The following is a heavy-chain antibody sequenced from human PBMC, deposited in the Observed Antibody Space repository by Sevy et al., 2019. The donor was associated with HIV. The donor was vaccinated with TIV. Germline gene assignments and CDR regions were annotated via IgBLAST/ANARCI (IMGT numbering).Heavy chain of an antibody. D-gene: IGHD2-15*01. CDR2: INPKYGGT. CDR3: ATGNRYCGGGSCLGAYDI. Sequence: ALVKVSCKASGYTFTGYYIQWMRQAPGQGLEWMGWINPKYGGTNYARKFQGRVTMTRDTSISTAYMELSSLRSDDTAVYYCATGNRYCGGGSCLGAYDIWGQGTTVTVSS. CDR1: GYTFTGYY. V-gene: IGHV1-2*02. J-gene: IGHJ3*02.